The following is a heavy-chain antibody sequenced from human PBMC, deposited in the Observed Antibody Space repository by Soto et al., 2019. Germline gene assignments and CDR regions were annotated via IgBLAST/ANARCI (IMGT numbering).Heavy chain of an antibody. J-gene: IGHJ4*02. V-gene: IGHV1-69*01. CDR1: GGTFSSYA. Sequence: QVQLVQSGAEVKKPGSSVKVSCKASGGTFSSYAISWVRQAPGQGLEWMGGIIPIFGTANYAQKFQSRFTITAEEYTSTVDMELSSLRSEDTDVYYCARGSLNSSWPTIRSPFGYYFDYWGQGRQVTASS. D-gene: IGHD6-13*01. CDR2: IIPIFGTA. CDR3: ARGSLNSSWPTIRSPFGYYFDY.